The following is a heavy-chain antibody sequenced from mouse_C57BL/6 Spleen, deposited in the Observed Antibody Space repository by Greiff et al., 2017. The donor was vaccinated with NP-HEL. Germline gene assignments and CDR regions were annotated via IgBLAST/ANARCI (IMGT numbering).Heavy chain of an antibody. CDR2: IYPGGGYT. V-gene: IGHV1-63*01. J-gene: IGHJ3*01. D-gene: IGHD2-4*01. CDR1: GYTFTNYW. Sequence: QVQLQQSGAELVRPGTSVKMSCKASGYTFTNYWIGWAKQRPGHGLEWIGDIYPGGGYTNYNEKFKGKATLTADKSSSTAYMQFSSLTSEDSAIYYCASDYDAAGFAYWGQGTLVTVSA. CDR3: ASDYDAAGFAY.